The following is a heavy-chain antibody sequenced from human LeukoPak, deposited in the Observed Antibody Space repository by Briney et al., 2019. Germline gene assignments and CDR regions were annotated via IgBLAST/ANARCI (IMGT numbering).Heavy chain of an antibody. D-gene: IGHD4-17*01. CDR3: AVYGDYRKGERDFDY. Sequence: QPGGSLRLSCAASGFTFSSYEMNWVRQAPGKGLEWVSYISSSGSTIYYADSVKGRFTISRDNAKNSLYLQMNSLRAEDTAVYYCAVYGDYRKGERDFDYWGQGTLVTVSS. V-gene: IGHV3-48*03. J-gene: IGHJ4*02. CDR2: ISSSGSTI. CDR1: GFTFSSYE.